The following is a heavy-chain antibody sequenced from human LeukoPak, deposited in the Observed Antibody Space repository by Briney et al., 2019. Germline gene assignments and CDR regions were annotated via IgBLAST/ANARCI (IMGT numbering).Heavy chain of an antibody. CDR3: AHLTAEASYYYDY. V-gene: IGHV2-5*01. Sequence: GPTLVNPRQTLTLTCSFSGFSLSSGAVAVGWIRQPPGKALEWLTHIYWNGDEKYNRFLRSRLTITKDTSKNQVVLTMANMDPVDTGTYYCAHLTAEASYYYDYWGQGILITVSS. CDR1: GFSLSSGAVA. D-gene: IGHD5-18*01. J-gene: IGHJ4*02. CDR2: IYWNGDE.